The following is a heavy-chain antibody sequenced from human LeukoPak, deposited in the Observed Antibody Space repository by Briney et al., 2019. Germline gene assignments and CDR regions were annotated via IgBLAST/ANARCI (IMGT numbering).Heavy chain of an antibody. V-gene: IGHV4-59*08. CDR1: GGSISSYY. D-gene: IGHD5-18*01. CDR3: ARHGGYSYGYNY. Sequence: SETLSLTCTVSGGSISSYYWSWIRQPPGKGLEWIGYIYYSGSTNYNPSLKSRVTISVDTSKNQFPLKLSSVTAADTAVYYCARHGGYSYGYNYWGQGTLVTVSS. CDR2: IYYSGST. J-gene: IGHJ4*02.